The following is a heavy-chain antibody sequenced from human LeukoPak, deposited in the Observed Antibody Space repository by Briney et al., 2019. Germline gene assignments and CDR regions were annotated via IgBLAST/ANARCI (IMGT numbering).Heavy chain of an antibody. CDR3: ARHVRGIAAPSGYYYYYMDV. V-gene: IGHV4-39*01. J-gene: IGHJ6*03. D-gene: IGHD6-13*01. CDR2: IYYSGST. Sequence: SETLSLTCTVSGGSISSSSYYWGWIRQPPGKGLEWIGSIYYSGSTYYNPSLKSRVTISVDTSKNQFSLKLSSVTAADTAVYYCARHVRGIAAPSGYYYYYMDVWGKGTTVTVSS. CDR1: GGSISSSSYY.